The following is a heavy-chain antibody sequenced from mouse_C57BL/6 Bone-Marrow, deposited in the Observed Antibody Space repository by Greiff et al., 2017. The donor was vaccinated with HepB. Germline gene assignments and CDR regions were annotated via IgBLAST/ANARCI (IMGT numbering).Heavy chain of an antibody. Sequence: QVQLQQSGPELVKPGASVKISCKASGYSFTSYYIHWVKQRPGQGLEWIGWIYPGSGNTKYNEKFKGKATLTADTSSSTAYMQLSSLTSEDSAVYYCARPAYSQGRYAMDYWGQGTSVTVSS. CDR2: IYPGSGNT. CDR1: GYSFTSYY. J-gene: IGHJ4*01. V-gene: IGHV1-66*01. D-gene: IGHD2-10*01. CDR3: ARPAYSQGRYAMDY.